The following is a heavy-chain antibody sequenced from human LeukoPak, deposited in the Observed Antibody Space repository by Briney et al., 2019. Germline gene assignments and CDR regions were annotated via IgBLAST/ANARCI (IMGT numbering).Heavy chain of an antibody. Sequence: GGSLRLSCAASGFIVSSNYMSWVRQAPGKGLEWVSVIYSGGSTYYADSVTGRFTISRDNSKNTLYLQMNSLRAEDTAVYYCARALGGYNYGYLYWGQGTLVTVSS. CDR1: GFIVSSNY. D-gene: IGHD5-18*01. J-gene: IGHJ4*02. V-gene: IGHV3-53*01. CDR3: ARALGGYNYGYLY. CDR2: IYSGGST.